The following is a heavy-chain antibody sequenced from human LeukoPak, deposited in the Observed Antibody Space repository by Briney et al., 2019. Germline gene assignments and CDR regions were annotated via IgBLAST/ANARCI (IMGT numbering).Heavy chain of an antibody. Sequence: GGSLRLSCAASGFTFSNSDMAWVRQAPGKGLEWLSLISPRSTSTYYADSVKGRFTISRDNFKDILFLQMNSLRAEDTAVYYCAKSRAIDHWGQGTLVTVSS. V-gene: IGHV3-23*01. D-gene: IGHD2-21*01. CDR3: AKSRAIDH. CDR2: ISPRSTST. CDR1: GFTFSNSD. J-gene: IGHJ4*02.